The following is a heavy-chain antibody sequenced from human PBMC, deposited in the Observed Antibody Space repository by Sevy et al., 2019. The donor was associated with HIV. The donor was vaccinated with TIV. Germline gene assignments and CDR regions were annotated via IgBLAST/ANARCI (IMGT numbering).Heavy chain of an antibody. V-gene: IGHV3-30-3*01. J-gene: IGHJ6*02. CDR1: GFTFSSYA. CDR2: ISYDGSNK. D-gene: IGHD2-15*01. Sequence: GGSLRLSCAASGFTFSSYAMHWVRQAPGKGLEWVAVISYDGSNKYYADSVKGRFTISRDNSKNTLYLQMNSLRAEDTAVYYCARDNDCSGGSCSYYYGMDVWGQWTTVTVSS. CDR3: ARDNDCSGGSCSYYYGMDV.